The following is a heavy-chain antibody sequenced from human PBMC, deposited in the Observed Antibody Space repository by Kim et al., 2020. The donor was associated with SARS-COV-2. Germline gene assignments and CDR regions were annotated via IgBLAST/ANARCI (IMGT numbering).Heavy chain of an antibody. D-gene: IGHD3-10*01. CDR1: GFTFSSYW. Sequence: GGSLRLSCAASGFTFSSYWMHWVRQAPGKGLVWVSRINSDGSSTSYADSVMGRFTISRDNAKNTLYLQMNSLRAEDTAVYYCARASPLEVLLWFGEFDAFDIWGQGTMVTVSS. J-gene: IGHJ3*02. CDR2: INSDGSST. CDR3: ARASPLEVLLWFGEFDAFDI. V-gene: IGHV3-74*01.